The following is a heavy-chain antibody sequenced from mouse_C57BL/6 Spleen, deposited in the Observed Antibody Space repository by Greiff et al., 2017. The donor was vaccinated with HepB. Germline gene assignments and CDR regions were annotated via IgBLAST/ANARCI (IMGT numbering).Heavy chain of an antibody. CDR3: ARGSMVTTRDYAMDY. J-gene: IGHJ4*01. CDR1: GYTFTSYW. D-gene: IGHD2-2*01. V-gene: IGHV1-64*01. Sequence: QVQLQQPGAELVKPGASVKLSCKASGYTFTSYWMHWVKQRPGQGLEWIGMIHPNSGSTNYNEKFKSKATLTVDKSSSTAYMQLSSLTSEDSAVYDCARGSMVTTRDYAMDYWGQGTSVTVSS. CDR2: IHPNSGST.